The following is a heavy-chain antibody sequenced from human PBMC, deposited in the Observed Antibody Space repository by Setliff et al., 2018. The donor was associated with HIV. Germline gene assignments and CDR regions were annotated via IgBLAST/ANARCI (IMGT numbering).Heavy chain of an antibody. CDR1: SFTDYY. J-gene: IGHJ4*02. CDR2: IHHTGHI. Sequence: SFTDYYWNWIRQPPGKGLEWIGEIHHTGHINYNPSFKSRVTMSLDMSTNQFSLKMASMTAADSAVYYCARFDVTPMTTRDYWGQGTQVTVSS. D-gene: IGHD4-17*01. V-gene: IGHV4-34*01. CDR3: ARFDVTPMTTRDY.